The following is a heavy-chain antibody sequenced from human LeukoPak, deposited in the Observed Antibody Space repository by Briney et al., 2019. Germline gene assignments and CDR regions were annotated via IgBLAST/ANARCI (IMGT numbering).Heavy chain of an antibody. CDR1: GFTFCSYG. Sequence: GGSLRLSCAASGFTFCSYGMHWVRQAPGKGLDWVAFVRYDGNNPYYSASVKGRFTISRDNSKNTVLLQMNNLRLEDAAVYYCARGSRYGDYPYYCDFWGQGTLVTVSS. CDR3: ARGSRYGDYPYYCDF. J-gene: IGHJ4*02. CDR2: VRYDGNNP. V-gene: IGHV3-30*02. D-gene: IGHD4-17*01.